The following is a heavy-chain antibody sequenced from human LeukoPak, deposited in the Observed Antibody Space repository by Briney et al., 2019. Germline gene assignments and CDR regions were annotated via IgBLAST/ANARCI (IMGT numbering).Heavy chain of an antibody. V-gene: IGHV4-34*01. Sequence: SENLSLTCAVYGGSFSGYYWSWIRQPPGKGLEWIGEINHSGSTNYNPSLKSRVTISVDTSKNQFSLKLSSVTAADTSVYYCARDSWAWGRYYYMDVWGKGTTVTVSS. CDR1: GGSFSGYY. J-gene: IGHJ6*03. D-gene: IGHD1-26*01. CDR2: INHSGST. CDR3: ARDSWAWGRYYYMDV.